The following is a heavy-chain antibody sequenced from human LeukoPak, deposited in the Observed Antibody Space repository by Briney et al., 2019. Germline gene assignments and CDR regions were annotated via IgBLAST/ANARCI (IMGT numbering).Heavy chain of an antibody. Sequence: SVKVSCKASGGTFSSYAISWARQAPGQGLEWMGGIIPIFGTANYAQKFQGRVTITTDESTSTAYMELSSLRSEDTAVYYCAMGYYDSSGYYPTYYYYMDVWGKGTTVTVSS. CDR3: AMGYYDSSGYYPTYYYYMDV. CDR1: GGTFSSYA. V-gene: IGHV1-69*05. J-gene: IGHJ6*03. CDR2: IIPIFGTA. D-gene: IGHD3-22*01.